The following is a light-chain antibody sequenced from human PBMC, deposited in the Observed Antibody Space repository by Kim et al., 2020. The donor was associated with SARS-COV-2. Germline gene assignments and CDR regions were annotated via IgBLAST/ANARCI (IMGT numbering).Light chain of an antibody. V-gene: IGKV4-1*01. J-gene: IGKJ4*01. CDR2: WAS. CDR1: QSVLYSSNNRNY. CDR3: QQYYGLPLT. Sequence: DIVMTQSPDSLAVSLGERATINCKSSQSVLYSSNNRNYLSWYQQKPGQPPKLLIYWASTRESGVPDRFSGSGSGTDFTLTISSLQAEDVAVYYCQQYYGLPLTFGVGTKVDIK.